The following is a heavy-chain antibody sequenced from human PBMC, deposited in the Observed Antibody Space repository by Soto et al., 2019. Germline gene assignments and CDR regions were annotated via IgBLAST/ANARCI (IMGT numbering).Heavy chain of an antibody. D-gene: IGHD3-10*01. J-gene: IGHJ5*02. Sequence: SETLSLTCAVSGGSIGGACYSWRWIRQPPGGGLEWIGCIYYTGNIHYNPSLKTRLSISVDMSNNEISLTLKAVSVADTAVYYCARAQFYYGSGNYNTLMFDPWGQGTQVTVSS. CDR1: GGSIGGACYS. CDR3: ARAQFYYGSGNYNTLMFDP. CDR2: IYYTGNI. V-gene: IGHV4-30-2*01.